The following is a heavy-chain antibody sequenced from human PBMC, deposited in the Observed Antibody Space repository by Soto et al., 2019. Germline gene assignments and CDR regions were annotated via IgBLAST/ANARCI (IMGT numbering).Heavy chain of an antibody. J-gene: IGHJ4*02. Sequence: SETLSLTCAVSGYSISSGYYWGWIRQPPGKGLEWIGSIYHSGSTYYNPSLKSRVTISVDTSKNQFSLKLSSVTAADTAVYYCASPDAYCSSTSCPFDYWGQGTLVTVSS. CDR1: GYSISSGYY. CDR2: IYHSGST. V-gene: IGHV4-38-2*01. D-gene: IGHD2-2*01. CDR3: ASPDAYCSSTSCPFDY.